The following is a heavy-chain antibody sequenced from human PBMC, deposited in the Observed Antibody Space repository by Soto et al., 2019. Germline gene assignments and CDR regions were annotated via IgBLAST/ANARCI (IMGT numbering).Heavy chain of an antibody. CDR2: IYYSGST. D-gene: IGHD6-13*01. Sequence: TLSLPFTVSGGSISSGGYYWSSIRQHPGKGLEWIGYIYYSGSTYYNPSLKSRVTISVDTSKNQFSLKLSPVTAADTAVYYCARATVTKIAAADTFDYWGQGTLVTVSS. J-gene: IGHJ4*02. V-gene: IGHV4-31*03. CDR3: ARATVTKIAAADTFDY. CDR1: GGSISSGGYY.